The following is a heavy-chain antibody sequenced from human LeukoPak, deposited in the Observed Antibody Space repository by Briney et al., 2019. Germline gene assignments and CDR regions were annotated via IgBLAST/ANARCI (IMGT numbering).Heavy chain of an antibody. CDR3: ARSLVITSYYYYGLDV. CDR2: MNPDSGNT. J-gene: IGHJ6*02. Sequence: ASVKVSCKAFGYTFTSDDINWVRQATGQGLEWMGWMNPDSGNTGYAQKFQGRVTMTRNTSISTAYMELSSLRSEDTAVYYCARSLVITSYYYYGLDVWGQGTTVTVSS. V-gene: IGHV1-8*01. D-gene: IGHD2/OR15-2a*01. CDR1: GYTFTSDD.